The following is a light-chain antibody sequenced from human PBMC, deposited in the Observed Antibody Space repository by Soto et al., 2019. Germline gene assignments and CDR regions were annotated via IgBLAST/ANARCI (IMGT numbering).Light chain of an antibody. CDR1: QTVNKY. CDR2: FAS. Sequence: DIQMTQSPSSLYASVGDRVTITCRTSQTVNKYLRWYHQTSGKAPKLLIYFASSLQRGVPKRLSGDGSGTTFTLTITAFQPEDFGTYYWQQCYSFPLTFGGGTAVEI. V-gene: IGKV1-39*01. CDR3: QQCYSFPLT. J-gene: IGKJ4*01.